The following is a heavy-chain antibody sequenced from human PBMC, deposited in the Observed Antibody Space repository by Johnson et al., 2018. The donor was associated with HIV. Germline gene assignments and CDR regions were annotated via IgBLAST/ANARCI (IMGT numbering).Heavy chain of an antibody. V-gene: IGHV3-30*04. Sequence: QVQLVESGGGVVQPGRSLRLSCAASGFTFSSYAMHWVRQAPGKGLEWVAVISYDGSNKYYADSVKGRFTISRDNSKNTLYLQMNSLRAEDTAVYYCAKDGPVLRYFDWSDAVDIWGQGTMVTVSS. J-gene: IGHJ3*02. D-gene: IGHD3-9*01. CDR1: GFTFSSYA. CDR3: AKDGPVLRYFDWSDAVDI. CDR2: ISYDGSNK.